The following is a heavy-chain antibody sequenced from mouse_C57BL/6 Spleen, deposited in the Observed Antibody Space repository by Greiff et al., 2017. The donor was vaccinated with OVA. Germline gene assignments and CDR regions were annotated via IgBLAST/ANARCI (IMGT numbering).Heavy chain of an antibody. CDR2: IDPETGGT. CDR1: GYTFTDYE. Sequence: VKLMESGAELVRPGASVTLSCKASGYTFTDYEMHWVKQTPVHGLEWIGAIDPETGGTAYNQKFKGKAILTADKSSSTAYMELRSLTSEDSAVYYCTRLDYWGQGTSVTVSS. CDR3: TRLDY. J-gene: IGHJ4*01. V-gene: IGHV1-15*01.